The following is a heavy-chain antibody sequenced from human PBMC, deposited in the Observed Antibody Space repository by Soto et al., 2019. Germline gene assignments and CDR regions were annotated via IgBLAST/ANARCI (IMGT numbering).Heavy chain of an antibody. V-gene: IGHV3-48*02. CDR2: ISRSSSTI. CDR1: GFTFSNYN. Sequence: EVQLVESGGGLVQPGGSLRLSCAASGFTFSNYNMNWVRQAPGKGLEWLSYISRSSSTIYYADSVKGRFTISRDNAKNSLYLQMNSLRDEDTAVYFCARGGGVAYCGGDCYLIRHWGQGTLVTVSS. CDR3: ARGGGVAYCGGDCYLIRH. J-gene: IGHJ4*02. D-gene: IGHD2-21*02.